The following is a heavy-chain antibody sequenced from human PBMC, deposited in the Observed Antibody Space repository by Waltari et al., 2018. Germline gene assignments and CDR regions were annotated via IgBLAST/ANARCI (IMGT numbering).Heavy chain of an antibody. J-gene: IGHJ4*02. D-gene: IGHD4-4*01. CDR1: GYTFTGYY. CDR3: ARQRTTVSYFDY. CDR2: INPNSGGT. V-gene: IGHV1-2*02. Sequence: QVQLVQSGAEVKKPGASVKVSCKASGYTFTGYYIYWVRQAPGQGLEWMGRINPNSGGTNYAQNVQCRVTVTRETSLSTAYMELSRLTSDDTAVYYCARQRTTVSYFDYWGQGTLVAVSS.